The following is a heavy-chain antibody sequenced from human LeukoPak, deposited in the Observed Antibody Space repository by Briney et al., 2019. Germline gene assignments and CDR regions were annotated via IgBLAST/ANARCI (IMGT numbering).Heavy chain of an antibody. D-gene: IGHD6-13*01. CDR1: GFTFSSYS. Sequence: GGSLRLSCAASGFTFSSYSMNWVRQAPGKGLEWVSYISSSSSTIYYADSVKGRFTISRDHSKNTLFLQMNSLRAEDTAVYYCARESAAGTEDYWGQGTLVTVSS. CDR3: ARESAAGTEDY. J-gene: IGHJ4*02. V-gene: IGHV3-48*01. CDR2: ISSSSSTI.